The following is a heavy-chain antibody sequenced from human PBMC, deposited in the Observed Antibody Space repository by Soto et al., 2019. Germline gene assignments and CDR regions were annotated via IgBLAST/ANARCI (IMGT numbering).Heavy chain of an antibody. CDR1: GGSISSYY. CDR2: IYYSGST. CDR3: ASLWGWSVDY. J-gene: IGHJ4*02. V-gene: IGHV4-59*08. Sequence: QVQLQESGPGLVKPSETLSLTCTVSGGSISSYYWSWIRQPPGKGLEWIGYIYYSGSTNYNPSLKRRLTRAVDTSKNQFSLKLSSVTAADTAVYYCASLWGWSVDYWGQGTLVTVSS. D-gene: IGHD3-16*01.